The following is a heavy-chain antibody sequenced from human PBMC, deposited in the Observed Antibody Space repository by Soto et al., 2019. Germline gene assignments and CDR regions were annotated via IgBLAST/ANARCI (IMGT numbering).Heavy chain of an antibody. V-gene: IGHV4-59*01. CDR3: ARGSLAGYSYGFFDS. D-gene: IGHD5-18*01. CDR1: GGSISSYY. CDR2: IFYSGYT. J-gene: IGHJ4*02. Sequence: SETLSLTCTVSGGSISSYYWSWIRQPPGKGLEWIGYIFYSGYTNYNPSLKSRVTISVDASKNQFSLRLSSVTAADTAVYSCARGSLAGYSYGFFDSWGQGTQVTVSS.